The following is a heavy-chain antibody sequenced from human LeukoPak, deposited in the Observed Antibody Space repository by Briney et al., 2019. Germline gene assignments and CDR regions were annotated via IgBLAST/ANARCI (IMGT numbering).Heavy chain of an antibody. CDR2: ISYDGSNK. Sequence: GGSLRLSCAASGFTLSSYAMHWVRQASGKGLEWVAVISYDGSNKYYADSVKGRFTISRDNSKNTLYLQMNSLRAEDTAVYYCAKDSLFPYWGQGTLVTVSS. CDR3: AKDSLFPY. V-gene: IGHV3-30-3*01. J-gene: IGHJ4*02. CDR1: GFTLSSYA.